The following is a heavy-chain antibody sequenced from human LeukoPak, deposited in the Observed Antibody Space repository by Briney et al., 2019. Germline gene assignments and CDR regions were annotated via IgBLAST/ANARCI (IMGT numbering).Heavy chain of an antibody. D-gene: IGHD6-13*01. V-gene: IGHV3-30*04. Sequence: PGRSLRLSCAASGFTFSSYAMHWVRQAPGKGLEWVAVISYDGSDKYYADSVKGRFTISRDNSKNTLYLQMNSLRAEDTAVYYCARDRVRYSSSWTFDYWGQGTLVTVSS. CDR2: ISYDGSDK. CDR1: GFTFSSYA. CDR3: ARDRVRYSSSWTFDY. J-gene: IGHJ4*02.